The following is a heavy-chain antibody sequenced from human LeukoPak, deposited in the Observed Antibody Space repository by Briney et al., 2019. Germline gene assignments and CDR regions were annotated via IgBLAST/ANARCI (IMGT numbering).Heavy chain of an antibody. J-gene: IGHJ5*02. D-gene: IGHD1-26*01. CDR2: IYYSGST. CDR1: GGSISSSSYY. V-gene: IGHV4-39*07. Sequence: PSETLSLTCTVSGGSISSSSYYWGWIRQPPGKGLEWIGSIYYSGSTYYNPSLKSRVTISVDTSKNQFSLKLSSVTAADTAVYYCARDDSGSYGWFDPWGQGTLVTVSS. CDR3: ARDDSGSYGWFDP.